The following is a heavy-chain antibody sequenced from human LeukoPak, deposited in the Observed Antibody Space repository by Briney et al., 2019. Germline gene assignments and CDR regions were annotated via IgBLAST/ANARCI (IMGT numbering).Heavy chain of an antibody. CDR3: ARDTKYAFDN. V-gene: IGHV3-48*01. CDR2: ISISNGNT. Sequence: GGSLRLSCTASGFTFTSYSMNWVRQAPGQGLEWISYISISNGNTKYADTVKGRFTISGDKAKNSAYLQMNSLRVEDTAVYYCARDTKYAFDNSSQGTLVTVSS. J-gene: IGHJ4*02. CDR1: GFTFTSYS. D-gene: IGHD2-2*01.